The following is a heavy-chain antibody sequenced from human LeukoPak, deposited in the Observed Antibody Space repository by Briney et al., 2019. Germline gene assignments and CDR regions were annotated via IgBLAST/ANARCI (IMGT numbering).Heavy chain of an antibody. V-gene: IGHV3-30-3*01. J-gene: IGHJ5*02. CDR2: ISYDGSNK. CDR1: GFTFSSYA. D-gene: IGHD5-18*01. CDR3: ARDRRGPQLWLVGGNWSDP. Sequence: GGSLRLSCAASGFTFSSYAMHWVRQAPGKGLEWVAVISYDGSNKYYADSVKGRFTISRDNSKNTLYLQMNSLRAEDTAVYYCARDRRGPQLWLVGGNWSDPWGQGTLVTVSS.